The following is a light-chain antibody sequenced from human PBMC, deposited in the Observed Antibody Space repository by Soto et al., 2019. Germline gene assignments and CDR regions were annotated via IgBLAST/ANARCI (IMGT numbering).Light chain of an antibody. CDR2: DVS. V-gene: IGLV2-14*01. CDR3: SSYTGRNTHV. CDR1: SSDIGGYNY. J-gene: IGLJ1*01. Sequence: QSALTQPASVSGSPGQSITISCTGTSSDIGGYNYVSWYQQHPGKAPKLMIYDVSNRPSGVSNRFSGSKSGNTASLTISGLQDEDEDDYYCSSYTGRNTHVFGSGTKLTVL.